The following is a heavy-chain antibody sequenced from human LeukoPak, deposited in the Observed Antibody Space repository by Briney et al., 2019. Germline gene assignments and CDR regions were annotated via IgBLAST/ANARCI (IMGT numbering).Heavy chain of an antibody. CDR1: GATFSSYA. CDR3: ARDRAPYSSSWYLFQH. V-gene: IGHV1-69*13. J-gene: IGHJ1*01. CDR2: IIPIFGTA. D-gene: IGHD6-13*01. Sequence: SVKVSSKASGATFSSYAISWVRQAPGQGLEWMGGIIPIFGTANYAQKFQGRVTITADESTSTAYMELSSLRSEDTAVYYCARDRAPYSSSWYLFQHWGQGTLVTVSS.